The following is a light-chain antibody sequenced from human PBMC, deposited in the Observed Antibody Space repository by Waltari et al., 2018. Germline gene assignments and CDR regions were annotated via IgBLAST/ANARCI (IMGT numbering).Light chain of an antibody. V-gene: IGLV1-40*01. J-gene: IGLJ2*01. CDR1: KSNIGADFH. CDR2: SFS. CDR3: QSYDTTLSAVV. Sequence: QSVLTQPPSVSGAPGQRVTISCSGTKSNIGADFHVHWYQQVPGTAPKLLLHSFSNRPAGVSDRFSGFKSGASASLVITGLQAEDEAMYYCQSYDTTLSAVVFGGGTRLTV.